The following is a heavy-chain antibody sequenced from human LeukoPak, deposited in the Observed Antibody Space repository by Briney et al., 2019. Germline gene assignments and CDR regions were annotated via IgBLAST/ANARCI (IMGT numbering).Heavy chain of an antibody. CDR1: GYSISSGYY. J-gene: IGHJ3*02. D-gene: IGHD3-16*02. Sequence: PSETLSLTCTVSGYSISSGYYWGWIRQPPGKGLEWIGSIYHSGSTYYNPSLKSRVTISVDTSKNQFSLKLSSVTAADTAVYYCARAHRYYDYVWGSYREDAFDIWGQGTMVTVSS. V-gene: IGHV4-38-2*02. CDR3: ARAHRYYDYVWGSYREDAFDI. CDR2: IYHSGST.